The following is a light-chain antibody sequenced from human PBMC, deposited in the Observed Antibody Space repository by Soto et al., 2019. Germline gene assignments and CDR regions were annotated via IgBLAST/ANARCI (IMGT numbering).Light chain of an antibody. J-gene: IGLJ1*01. V-gene: IGLV2-23*03. CDR3: CSYAGSSTFFYV. Sequence: QSALTHPASVSGSPGQSITISCTGTSSDVGSYNLVSWYQQHPGKAPKLMTYEGSKRPSGVSNRSSGSKSGNTASLTISGLQAEDEADYYCCSYAGSSTFFYVLGTGTKVTVL. CDR1: SSDVGSYNL. CDR2: EGS.